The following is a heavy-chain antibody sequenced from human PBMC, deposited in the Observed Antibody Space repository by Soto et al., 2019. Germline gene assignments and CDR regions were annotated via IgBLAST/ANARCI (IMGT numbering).Heavy chain of an antibody. Sequence: ASVKVSCKASGYTFSSYCISWVRKAPGQGLEWKGWISAYKGKKNNAQKFQGRVTMTEDTSTDTAYMELSSLRSEDTAVYYCATRDILTGYYNFDYWGQGTLVTVSS. D-gene: IGHD3-9*01. V-gene: IGHV1-18*01. CDR1: GYTFSSYC. J-gene: IGHJ4*02. CDR2: ISAYKGKK. CDR3: ATRDILTGYYNFDY.